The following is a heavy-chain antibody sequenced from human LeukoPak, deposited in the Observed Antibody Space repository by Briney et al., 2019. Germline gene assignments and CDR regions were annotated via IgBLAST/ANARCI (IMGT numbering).Heavy chain of an antibody. J-gene: IGHJ4*02. Sequence: PSETLSLTCSVSGGSISSSSYYWVWMREPPGRAGEWIGSIYYSGRTYYNPSLKRRVTISVDPFKTQFSLKLSPGTAADTAVYYCARIVGATPGPFDYWGEGTLVTVSS. D-gene: IGHD1-26*01. V-gene: IGHV4-39*01. CDR1: GGSISSSSYY. CDR3: ARIVGATPGPFDY. CDR2: IYYSGRT.